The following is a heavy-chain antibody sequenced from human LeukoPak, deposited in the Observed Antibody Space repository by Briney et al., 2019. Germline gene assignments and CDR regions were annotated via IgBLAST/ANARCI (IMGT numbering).Heavy chain of an antibody. Sequence: GGSLRLSCAASGFTLSTYWMHWVRQVPGKGLVWVSRINGDGSITTYADSVKGRFTISRDNAKNALYLQMNTLRAEDTAVYYCTRDREQQPTYDYWGQGTLVTVSS. CDR3: TRDREQQPTYDY. V-gene: IGHV3-74*01. CDR2: INGDGSIT. D-gene: IGHD6-13*01. CDR1: GFTLSTYW. J-gene: IGHJ4*02.